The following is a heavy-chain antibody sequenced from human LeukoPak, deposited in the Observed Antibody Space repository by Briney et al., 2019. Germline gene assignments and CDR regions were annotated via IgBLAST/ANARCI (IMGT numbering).Heavy chain of an antibody. J-gene: IGHJ6*03. Sequence: SETLSLTCTVSGGSISSYYWSWIRQPAGKGLEWIGRIYTSGSTNYNPSLKSRVTMSVDTSKNQFSLKLSSVTAADTAVYYCAREYSSGWGPYYYYYYMDVWGKGTTVTISS. CDR2: IYTSGST. CDR1: GGSISSYY. D-gene: IGHD6-19*01. CDR3: AREYSSGWGPYYYYYYMDV. V-gene: IGHV4-4*07.